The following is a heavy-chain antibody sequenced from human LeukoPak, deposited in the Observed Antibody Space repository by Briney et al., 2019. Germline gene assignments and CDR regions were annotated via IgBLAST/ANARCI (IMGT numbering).Heavy chain of an antibody. V-gene: IGHV3-53*01. CDR3: ARGRTSYGGNSGAY. CDR1: GITVSSNY. CDR2: IYTDGST. Sequence: GGSLRLSCAASGITVSSNYMSWVRQAPGKGLEWVSVIYTDGSTYYADSVKGRFTISRDNSKNTLSLQMNSLRAEDTAVYYCARGRTSYGGNSGAYWGQGTLVTVSS. J-gene: IGHJ4*02. D-gene: IGHD4-23*01.